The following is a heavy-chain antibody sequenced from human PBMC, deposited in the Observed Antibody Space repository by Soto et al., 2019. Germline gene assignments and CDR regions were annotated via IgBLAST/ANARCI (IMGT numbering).Heavy chain of an antibody. J-gene: IGHJ3*02. Sequence: GGSLRLSCAASGFTVSSNYMIWVRQAPGKGLEWVSVIYSGGSTYYADSVNGRFTISRDNSKNTLYLQMNSLRAEDTAVYYCAKYCSGTSCYYYGSGSYSPPAFDIWGQGTMVTVSS. CDR1: GFTVSSNY. V-gene: IGHV3-66*01. CDR2: IYSGGST. CDR3: AKYCSGTSCYYYGSGSYSPPAFDI. D-gene: IGHD3-10*01.